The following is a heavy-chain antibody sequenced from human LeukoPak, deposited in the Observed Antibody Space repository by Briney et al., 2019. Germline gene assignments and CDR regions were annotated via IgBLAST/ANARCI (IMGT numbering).Heavy chain of an antibody. Sequence: ASVKVSCKASGYTFTSYAMHRVRQAPGQRLEWMGWINTGNGNTKYSQKFQGRVTIIRDTSASTAYMELSSLTSEDTAVYYCARGVGGGNYYKGNWFDPWGQGTLVTVSS. CDR1: GYTFTSYA. CDR3: ARGVGGGNYYKGNWFDP. CDR2: INTGNGNT. J-gene: IGHJ5*02. V-gene: IGHV1-3*04. D-gene: IGHD1-26*01.